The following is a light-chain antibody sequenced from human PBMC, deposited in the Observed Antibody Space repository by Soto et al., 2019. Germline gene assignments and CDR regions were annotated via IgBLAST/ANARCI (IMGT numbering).Light chain of an antibody. CDR1: QSIASN. V-gene: IGKV3-15*01. CDR3: QQYNNWPPWT. J-gene: IGKJ1*01. CDR2: GAS. Sequence: IVMTQSPATLSVSPGERATLSCRASQSIASNLAWYQQKPGQAPRLLIYGASTRATGIPARFSGSGSGTKFTLIISSLQSEDFAVYYCQQYNNWPPWTCGQGTKVEIK.